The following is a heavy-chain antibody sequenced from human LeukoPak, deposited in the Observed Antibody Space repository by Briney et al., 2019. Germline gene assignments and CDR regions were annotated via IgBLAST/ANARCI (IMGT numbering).Heavy chain of an antibody. CDR3: ARADYDFWSGPPDY. Sequence: SEILSLTCTVSGGSISSGGYYWSWIRQPPGKGLEWIGYIYHSGSTYYNPSLKSRVTISVDRSKNQFSLKLSSVTAADTAVYYCARADYDFWSGPPDYWGQGTLATVSS. CDR1: GGSISSGGYY. CDR2: IYHSGST. J-gene: IGHJ4*02. V-gene: IGHV4-30-2*01. D-gene: IGHD3-3*01.